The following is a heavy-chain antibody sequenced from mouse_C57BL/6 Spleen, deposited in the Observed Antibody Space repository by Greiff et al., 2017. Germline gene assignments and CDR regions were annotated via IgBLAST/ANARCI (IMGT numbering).Heavy chain of an antibody. CDR3: ARSNSDYAMDY. V-gene: IGHV1-9*01. CDR2: ILPGSGST. D-gene: IGHD2-12*01. Sequence: QVQLQQSGAELMKPGASVKLSCKATGYTFTGYWIEWVKQRPGHGLEWIGEILPGSGSTTYNEKFKGKATFTADTSSNTAYMQLSSLTTEDSAIYYCARSNSDYAMDYWGQGTSVTVSS. CDR1: GYTFTGYW. J-gene: IGHJ4*01.